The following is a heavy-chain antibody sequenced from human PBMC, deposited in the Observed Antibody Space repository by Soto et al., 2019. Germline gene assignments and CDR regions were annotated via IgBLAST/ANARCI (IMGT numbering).Heavy chain of an antibody. Sequence: WGSLRLSCAASGFTFSSYAMTWVRQAPGKGLEWVSGISGSGYVYYADSVRGRFTISRDNSKNTLYLQMSSLRAEDTAIYYCARIVGALRYWLPDYWGQGTLVTVSS. CDR1: GFTFSSYA. J-gene: IGHJ4*02. V-gene: IGHV3-23*01. CDR2: ISGSGYV. D-gene: IGHD1-26*01. CDR3: ARIVGALRYWLPDY.